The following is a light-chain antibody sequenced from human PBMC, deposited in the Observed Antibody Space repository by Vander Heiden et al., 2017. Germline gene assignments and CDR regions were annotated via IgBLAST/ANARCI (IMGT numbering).Light chain of an antibody. J-gene: IGLJ3*02. Sequence: QSVLTQPPSVSGAPGQRVTISCTGSSSNIGAGYDVHWYQQLPGTAPKRLIYGNSNRPSGVPDRFSGSKSGTSASLAITGLQAEDEADYYCQSYDSSLSGNWVFGGGTKLTVL. CDR2: GNS. V-gene: IGLV1-40*01. CDR1: SSNIGAGYD. CDR3: QSYDSSLSGNWV.